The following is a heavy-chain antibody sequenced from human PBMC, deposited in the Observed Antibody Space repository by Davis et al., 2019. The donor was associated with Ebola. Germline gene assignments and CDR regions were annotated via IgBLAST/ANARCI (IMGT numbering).Heavy chain of an antibody. J-gene: IGHJ4*02. CDR3: ARARGYDSFDY. D-gene: IGHD3-22*01. V-gene: IGHV4-59*08. CDR1: GGSMNNYY. CDR2: IYYSGST. Sequence: PSETLSLTCSVSGGSMNNYYWAWIRQPPGKGLEWIAYIYYSGSTNYNPSLKSRVTISVDTSKNQFSLNLYSVTAADTAVYYCARARGYDSFDYWGQGTLVTVSS.